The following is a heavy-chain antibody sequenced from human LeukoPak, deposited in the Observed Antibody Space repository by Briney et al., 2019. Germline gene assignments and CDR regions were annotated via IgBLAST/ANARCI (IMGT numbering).Heavy chain of an antibody. CDR3: ARGTGTAMVNFDY. Sequence: ASVKVSCKASGYSFTSYGITWVRQAPGQGLEWMGWISAYNGNTNYAQRLQGRVTMTTDTSTSTAYMELSSLRSEDTAVYYCARGTGTAMVNFDYWGQGTLVTVSS. J-gene: IGHJ4*02. CDR2: ISAYNGNT. CDR1: GYSFTSYG. D-gene: IGHD5-18*01. V-gene: IGHV1-18*01.